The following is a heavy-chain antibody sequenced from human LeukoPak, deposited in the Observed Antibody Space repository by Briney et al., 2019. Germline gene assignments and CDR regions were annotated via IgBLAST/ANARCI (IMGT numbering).Heavy chain of an antibody. CDR1: GGSISSYY. J-gene: IGHJ4*02. CDR2: FSSGGSA. D-gene: IGHD1-7*01. Sequence: SETLSLTCTVSGGSISSYYWAWIRQSPGKGLEWIGTFSSGGSAYYNPSLTSRVSISKDTSDNQFSLRLYSVTAADTAVYYCARKQTGTMYDVWGQGTQVTVSS. CDR3: ARKQTGTMYDV. V-gene: IGHV4-39*07.